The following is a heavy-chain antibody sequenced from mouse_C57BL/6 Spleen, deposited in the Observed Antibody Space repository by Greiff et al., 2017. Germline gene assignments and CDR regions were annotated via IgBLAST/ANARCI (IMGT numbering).Heavy chain of an antibody. CDR2: INPNYGTT. V-gene: IGHV1-39*01. CDR3: ARGSYYGSSPAWFAY. D-gene: IGHD1-1*01. J-gene: IGHJ3*01. CDR1: GYSFTDYN. Sequence: VQLQQSGPELVTPGASVKISCKASGYSFTDYNMNWVKQSNGKSLEWIGVINPNYGTTSYNQKFKGKATLTVDQSSSTAYMQLNSLTSEDSAVYYCARGSYYGSSPAWFAYWGQGTLVTVSA.